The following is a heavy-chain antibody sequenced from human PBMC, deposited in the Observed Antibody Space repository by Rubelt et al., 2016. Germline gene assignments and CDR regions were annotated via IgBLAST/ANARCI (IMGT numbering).Heavy chain of an antibody. CDR3: ARDTVSNPEFYYYYYYMDV. Sequence: EVQLVESGGGLVQPGGSLRLSCAASGFTFSSYWMSWVRQAPGKGLEWVANIKQDGSEKYYVDSVKGRFTISRDNAKNSLYLQMNSLRAEDTAVYYCARDTVSNPEFYYYYYYMDVWGKGTTVTVSS. J-gene: IGHJ6*03. CDR1: GFTFSSYW. CDR2: IKQDGSEK. V-gene: IGHV3-7*04. D-gene: IGHD4-11*01.